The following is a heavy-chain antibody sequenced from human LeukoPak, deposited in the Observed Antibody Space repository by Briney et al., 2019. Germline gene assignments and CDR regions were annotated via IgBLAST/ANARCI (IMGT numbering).Heavy chain of an antibody. CDR2: IYYSGST. Sequence: PSETLSLTCTVSGGSISSSSYYWGWIRQPPGKGLEWIGSIYYSGSTYYNPSLKSRVTISVDTSKNQFSLKLSSVTAADTAVYYCARGSYWTHDYWGQGTLVTVSS. CDR1: GGSISSSSYY. CDR3: ARGSYWTHDY. V-gene: IGHV4-39*07. J-gene: IGHJ4*02. D-gene: IGHD1-1*01.